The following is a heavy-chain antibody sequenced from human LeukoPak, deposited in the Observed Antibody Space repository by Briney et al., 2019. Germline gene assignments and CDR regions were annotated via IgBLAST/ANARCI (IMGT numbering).Heavy chain of an antibody. CDR2: IIPIFGTA. V-gene: IGHV1-69*13. Sequence: GASVKVSCKASGGTFSSYAISWVRQAPGQGLEWMGGIIPIFGTANYAQKFQGRVTITADESTSTAYMELSSLRSEDTAVYYCASTLGGGPVYYYDSSGYLLDYWGQGTLVTVSS. CDR1: GGTFSSYA. J-gene: IGHJ4*02. CDR3: ASTLGGGPVYYYDSSGYLLDY. D-gene: IGHD3-22*01.